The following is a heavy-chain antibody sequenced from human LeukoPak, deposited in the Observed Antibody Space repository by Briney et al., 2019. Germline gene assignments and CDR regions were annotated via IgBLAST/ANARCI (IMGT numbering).Heavy chain of an antibody. D-gene: IGHD1-14*01. CDR2: ISSSSSYT. Sequence: PGGSLRLSCAASGFTFSDYYMSWIRQAPGKGLEWVSYISSSSSYTNYADSVKGRFTISRDNSKNTLYLQMNSLRAEDTAVYYCAREKAGHYYYGMDVWGQGTTVTVSS. CDR1: GFTFSDYY. J-gene: IGHJ6*02. V-gene: IGHV3-11*06. CDR3: AREKAGHYYYGMDV.